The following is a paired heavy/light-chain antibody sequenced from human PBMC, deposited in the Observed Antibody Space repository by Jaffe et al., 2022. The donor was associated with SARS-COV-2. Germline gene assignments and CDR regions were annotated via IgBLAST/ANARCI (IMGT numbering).Heavy chain of an antibody. J-gene: IGHJ5*02. CDR1: GYTFTSYA. V-gene: IGHV7-4-1*02. Sequence: QVQLVQSGSELKKPGASVKVSCKASGYTFTSYAMNWVRQAPGQGLEWMGWINTNTGNPTYAQGFTGRFVFSLDTSVSTAYLQISSLKAEDTAVYYCARGRPSIVVVPAADYNWFDPWGQGTLVTVSS. CDR3: ARGRPSIVVVPAADYNWFDP. D-gene: IGHD2-2*01. CDR2: INTNTGNP.
Light chain of an antibody. J-gene: IGKJ2*02. Sequence: VIWMTQSPSLLSASTGDRVTISCRMSQGISSYLAWYQQKPGKAPELLIYAASTLQSGVPSRFSGSGSGTDFTLTISCLQSEDFATYYCQQYYSFPRTFGQGTKLEIK. CDR1: QGISSY. CDR2: AAS. V-gene: IGKV1D-8*01. CDR3: QQYYSFPRT.